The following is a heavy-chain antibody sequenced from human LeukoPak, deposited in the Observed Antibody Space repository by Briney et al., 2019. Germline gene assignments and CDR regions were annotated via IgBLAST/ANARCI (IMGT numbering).Heavy chain of an antibody. V-gene: IGHV1-2*02. CDR3: AREGDYYDSSGYYFDY. CDR1: GYTFTGYY. J-gene: IGHJ4*02. Sequence: ASVKVSCKASGYTFTGYYMHWVRQAPGQGLEWMGWINPNSGGTNYAQKFRGRVTMTRDTSISTAYMELSRLRSDDTAVYYCAREGDYYDSSGYYFDYWGQGTLVTVSS. CDR2: INPNSGGT. D-gene: IGHD3-22*01.